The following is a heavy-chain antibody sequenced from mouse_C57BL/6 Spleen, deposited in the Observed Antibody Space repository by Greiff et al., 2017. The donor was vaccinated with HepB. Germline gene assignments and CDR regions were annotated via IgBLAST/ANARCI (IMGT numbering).Heavy chain of an antibody. V-gene: IGHV5-9-1*02. Sequence: EVKLMESGEGLVKPGGSLKLSCAASGFTFSSYAMSWVRQTPEKRLEWVAYISSGGDYIYYADTVKGRFTISRDNARNTLYLQMSSLKSEDTAMYYCTRGDYDAGFAYWGQGTLVTVSA. CDR1: GFTFSSYA. CDR3: TRGDYDAGFAY. D-gene: IGHD2-4*01. J-gene: IGHJ3*01. CDR2: ISSGGDYI.